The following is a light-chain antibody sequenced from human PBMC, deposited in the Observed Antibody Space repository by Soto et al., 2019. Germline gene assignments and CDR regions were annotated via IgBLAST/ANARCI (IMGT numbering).Light chain of an antibody. CDR2: DAS. CDR1: QSVSSSY. J-gene: IGKJ4*01. V-gene: IGKV3D-20*02. CDR3: QQRSNWPPT. Sequence: EIVMTQSPATLSVSPGERATLSCRASQSVSSSYLAWYQQKPGQAPRLLMYDASNRAAGIPARFSGSGSGTDFTLTISSLEPEDFAVYYCQQRSNWPPTFGGGTKVDIK.